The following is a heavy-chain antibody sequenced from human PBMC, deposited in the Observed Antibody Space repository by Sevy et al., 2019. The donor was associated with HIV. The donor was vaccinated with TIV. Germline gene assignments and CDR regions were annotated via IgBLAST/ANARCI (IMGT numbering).Heavy chain of an antibody. Sequence: GSLRLSCVASGFMFNSYSMNWVRQAPGTGLEWLSYINSGSGAISYADSVKGRFTISRDNAKNSLYLQMNSLRAEDTAVYYCVRTVSGTFRYDDYWGQRTLVTVSS. CDR1: GFMFNSYS. CDR2: INSGSGAI. J-gene: IGHJ4*02. D-gene: IGHD3-16*02. CDR3: VRTVSGTFRYDDY. V-gene: IGHV3-48*01.